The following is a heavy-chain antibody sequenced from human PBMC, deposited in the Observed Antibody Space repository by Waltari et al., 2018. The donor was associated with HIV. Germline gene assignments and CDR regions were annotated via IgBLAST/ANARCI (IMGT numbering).Heavy chain of an antibody. D-gene: IGHD1-1*01. CDR1: GESLRNYH. CDR3: ARGDGGFYLNDYFDP. CDR2: VSNAGTV. J-gene: IGHJ5*02. Sequence: QVQLQQWGGGLLKPSETLSLTCAVYGESLRNYHWTWIRQAPGKGLEWIGEVSNAGTVNYSPSLKSRVTMSLDTSKSQFSLKMKSMTAADTAIYYCARGDGGFYLNDYFDPWGQGTLVTVSS. V-gene: IGHV4-34*01.